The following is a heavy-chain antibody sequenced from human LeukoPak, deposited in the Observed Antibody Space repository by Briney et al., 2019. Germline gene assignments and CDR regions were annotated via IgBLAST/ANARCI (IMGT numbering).Heavy chain of an antibody. D-gene: IGHD3-9*01. CDR3: ARSFYDILIGYYQYFDY. CDR2: IYRDGSS. V-gene: IGHV3-66*01. J-gene: IGHJ4*02. Sequence: GESLKISCVASGLSVSSNYMSWVRQAPGKGLEWVSVIYRDGSSYYAESVEGRFTISRDNSKNTLYIQMNSLRAEDTAVYYCARSFYDILIGYYQYFDYWGQGTLVTVSS. CDR1: GLSVSSNY.